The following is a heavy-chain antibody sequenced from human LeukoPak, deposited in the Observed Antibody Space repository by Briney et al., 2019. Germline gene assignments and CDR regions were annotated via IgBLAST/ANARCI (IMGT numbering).Heavy chain of an antibody. Sequence: SETLSLTCTVSGGSIRSYFWSWTRRPPGKGLEWIGYVYYSGSTNYNPSLKSRVTISVDTSKKQFSLKLSSVTAADTAVYYCARRPDGTSHFDYWGQGTLVTVSS. V-gene: IGHV4-59*08. CDR1: GGSIRSYF. J-gene: IGHJ4*02. CDR2: VYYSGST. CDR3: ARRPDGTSHFDY. D-gene: IGHD6-6*01.